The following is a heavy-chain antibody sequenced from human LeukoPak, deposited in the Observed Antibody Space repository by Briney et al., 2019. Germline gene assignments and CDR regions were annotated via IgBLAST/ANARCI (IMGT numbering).Heavy chain of an antibody. V-gene: IGHV1-8*01. J-gene: IGHJ4*02. CDR2: MNPNSGNT. CDR1: GYPFTSYD. Sequence: GSVQVSCNASGYPFTSYDINWVRQATGQGLEWMGWMNPNSGNTGYAQKFQGRVTMTRNTSISTAYMELSSLRSEDTAVYYCARGRSNTAVGRYWGQGTLVTVSS. D-gene: IGHD5-18*01. CDR3: ARGRSNTAVGRY.